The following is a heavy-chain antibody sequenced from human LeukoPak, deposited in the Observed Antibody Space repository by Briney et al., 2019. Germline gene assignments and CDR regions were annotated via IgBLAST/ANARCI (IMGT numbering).Heavy chain of an antibody. Sequence: GGSLRLSCAASGFTFSPYWMHWVRQAPGKGLVWVSHINSGGSSTSYADSVKGRFTISRDNAKDTLFLQMHSLRADDTAVYYCARSFGGTYYFDYWGQGTLVTVSS. CDR1: GFTFSPYW. D-gene: IGHD1-26*01. CDR2: INSGGSST. CDR3: ARSFGGTYYFDY. V-gene: IGHV3-74*01. J-gene: IGHJ4*02.